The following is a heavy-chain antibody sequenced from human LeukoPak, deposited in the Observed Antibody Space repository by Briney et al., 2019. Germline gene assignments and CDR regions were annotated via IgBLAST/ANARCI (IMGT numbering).Heavy chain of an antibody. CDR2: IYYSGST. V-gene: IGHV4-31*03. J-gene: IGHJ4*02. CDR3: ARDLEAGAARD. D-gene: IGHD6-6*01. Sequence: SQTLSLTCPFPGGPIRSGCYFWNWIPPPPGKGPVWIGYIYYSGSTYYNPSLKSRVTISVDTSKNQFSLKLSSVTAADTAVYYCARDLEAGAARDWGQGTLVTVSS. CDR1: GGPIRSGCYF.